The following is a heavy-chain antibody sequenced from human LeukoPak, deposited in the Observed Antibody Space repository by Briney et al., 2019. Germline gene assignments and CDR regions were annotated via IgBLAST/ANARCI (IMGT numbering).Heavy chain of an antibody. V-gene: IGHV3-23*01. Sequence: GGSLRLSCAASGFTFSIYAMTWVRRFPGKGVEWVSAFSGTGAGTHYADSVKGRFTISRDNSKNTLFLQMNSLRAEDTAVDYCANGGINQLGDWGQGTLVTVSS. J-gene: IGHJ4*02. CDR1: GFTFSIYA. D-gene: IGHD6-6*01. CDR2: FSGTGAGT. CDR3: ANGGINQLGD.